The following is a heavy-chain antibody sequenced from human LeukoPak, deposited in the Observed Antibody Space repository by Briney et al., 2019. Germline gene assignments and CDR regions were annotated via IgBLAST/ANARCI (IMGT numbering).Heavy chain of an antibody. CDR3: ALSNDYGDYGGGDAFDI. CDR2: IYPGDSDT. V-gene: IGHV5-51*01. CDR1: GYSFTSYW. D-gene: IGHD4-17*01. J-gene: IGHJ3*02. Sequence: GASLQISCKGSGYSFTSYWIGWVRQMPGKGLEWMGIIYPGDSDTRYSPSFQGQVTISADKSISTAYLQWSSLKASDTAMYYCALSNDYGDYGGGDAFDIWGQGTMVTVSS.